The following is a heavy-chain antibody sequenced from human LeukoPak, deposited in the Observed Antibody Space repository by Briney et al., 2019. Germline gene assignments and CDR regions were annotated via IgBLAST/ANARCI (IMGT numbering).Heavy chain of an antibody. J-gene: IGHJ6*02. CDR2: ISGSGGST. D-gene: IGHD2-15*01. CDR3: AKGGYCSGGSCFQFSYGMDV. CDR1: GLTFSSYA. Sequence: PGGSLRLSCAASGLTFSSYAMSWVRQAPGKGLEWVSAISGSGGSTYYADSVKGRFTISRDNSKNTLYLQMNSLRAEDTAVYYCAKGGYCSGGSCFQFSYGMDVWGQGTTVTVSS. V-gene: IGHV3-23*01.